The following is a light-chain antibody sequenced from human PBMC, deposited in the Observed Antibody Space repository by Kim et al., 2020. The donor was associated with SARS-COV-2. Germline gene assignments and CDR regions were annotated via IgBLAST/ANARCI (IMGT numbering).Light chain of an antibody. V-gene: IGLV2-8*01. CDR3: SSYAGSNNVV. CDR1: SRDVGDYNY. Sequence: GQSVTISCTGTSRDVGDYNYVAWYQQHPGKAPKLMIYEVSKRPSGVPDRFSGSKSGNTASLTVSGLQAEDEADYYCSSYAGSNNVVFGGGTQLTVL. CDR2: EVS. J-gene: IGLJ2*01.